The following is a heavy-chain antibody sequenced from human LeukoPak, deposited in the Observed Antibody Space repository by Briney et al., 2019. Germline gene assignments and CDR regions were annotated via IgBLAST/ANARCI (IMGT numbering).Heavy chain of an antibody. J-gene: IGHJ4*02. Sequence: GGSLRLSCAASGFTFSSYRMNWVRQAPGKGLEWVSYISSSSSTIYYADSVKGRFTISRDNAKNSLYLQMNSLRAEDTAVYYCAREMTTVTTLLFNGDYWGQGTLVTVSS. D-gene: IGHD4-17*01. V-gene: IGHV3-48*01. CDR1: GFTFSSYR. CDR2: ISSSSSTI. CDR3: AREMTTVTTLLFNGDY.